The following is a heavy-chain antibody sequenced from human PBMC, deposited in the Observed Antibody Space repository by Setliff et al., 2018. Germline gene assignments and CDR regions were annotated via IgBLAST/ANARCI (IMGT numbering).Heavy chain of an antibody. J-gene: IGHJ6*02. CDR2: INHSGST. D-gene: IGHD3-9*01. CDR1: GGSFSGYY. CDR3: ARLNYDILTGYYGSPYYYGMDV. Sequence: SETLSLTCAVYGGSFSGYYWSWIRQPPGKGLEWIGEINHSGSTNYNPSLKSRVTISMDTSKNQFSLKLSSVTAADTAVYYCARLNYDILTGYYGSPYYYGMDVWGQGTTVTVS. V-gene: IGHV4-34*01.